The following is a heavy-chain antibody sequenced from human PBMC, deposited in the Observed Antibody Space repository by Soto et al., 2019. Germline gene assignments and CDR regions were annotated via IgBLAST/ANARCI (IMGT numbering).Heavy chain of an antibody. Sequence: GGSLRLSCAASGFTFSSYAFSWVRQAPGKGLEWVSAISSSGVSTFYADSVKGRFTISRDNSKNMLLLQMNSLRVDDTAIYYCAKDRGRRSASCHFFDYCGQGTLVPVSS. CDR3: AKDRGRRSASCHFFDY. CDR2: ISSSGVST. CDR1: GFTFSSYA. J-gene: IGHJ4*02. V-gene: IGHV3-23*01. D-gene: IGHD2-2*01.